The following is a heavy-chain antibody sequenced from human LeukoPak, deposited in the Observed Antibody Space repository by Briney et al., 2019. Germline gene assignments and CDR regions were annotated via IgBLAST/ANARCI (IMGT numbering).Heavy chain of an antibody. CDR3: TRRGYCSSTSCYVGLDAFDI. CDR2: IRSKANSYAT. Sequence: PGGSLRLSRAASGFTFSGSAMHWVRQASGKGLEWVGRIRSKANSYATAYAASVKGRFTISRDDSKNTAYLQMNSLKTEDTAVYYCTRRGYCSSTSCYVGLDAFDIWGQGTMVTVSS. J-gene: IGHJ3*02. CDR1: GFTFSGSA. D-gene: IGHD2-2*01. V-gene: IGHV3-73*01.